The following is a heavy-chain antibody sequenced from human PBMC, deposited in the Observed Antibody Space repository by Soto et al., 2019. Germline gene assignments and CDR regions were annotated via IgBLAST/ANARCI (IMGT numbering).Heavy chain of an antibody. CDR2: ISGSGGST. CDR1: GFTFSDYY. V-gene: IGHV3-23*01. Sequence: GGSLRLSCAASGFTFSDYYMSWVRQAPGKGLEWVSAISGSGGSTYYADSVKGRFTISRDNSKNTLYLQMNSLRAEDTAVYYCAKSSRAVAGTDDYWGQGTLVTVSS. D-gene: IGHD6-19*01. J-gene: IGHJ4*02. CDR3: AKSSRAVAGTDDY.